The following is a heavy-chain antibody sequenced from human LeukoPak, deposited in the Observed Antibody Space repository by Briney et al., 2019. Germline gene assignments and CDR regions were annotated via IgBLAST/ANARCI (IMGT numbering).Heavy chain of an antibody. J-gene: IGHJ3*02. D-gene: IGHD2-15*01. Sequence: GGSLRLSCAASGFTFSIFWMHWVRQAPGKGLEWVSSISSSSSYIYYADSVKGRFTISRDNAKNSLYLQMNSLRAEDTAVYYCAREGLSALDIWGQGTMVTVSS. V-gene: IGHV3-21*01. CDR3: AREGLSALDI. CDR1: GFTFSIFW. CDR2: ISSSSSYI.